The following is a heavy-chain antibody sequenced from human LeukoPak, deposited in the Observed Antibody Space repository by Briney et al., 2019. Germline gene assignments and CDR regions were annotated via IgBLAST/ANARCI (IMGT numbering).Heavy chain of an antibody. V-gene: IGHV3-30*01. D-gene: IGHD2-21*02. J-gene: IGHJ3*02. CDR3: ATVVTAHAFDI. CDR1: GFTFSSYA. Sequence: GGSLRLSCAASGFTFSSYAMSWVRQAPGKGLEWVAVISYDGSNKYYADSVKGRFTISRDNSKNTLYLQMNSLRAEDTAVYYCATVVTAHAFDIWGQGTMVTVSS. CDR2: ISYDGSNK.